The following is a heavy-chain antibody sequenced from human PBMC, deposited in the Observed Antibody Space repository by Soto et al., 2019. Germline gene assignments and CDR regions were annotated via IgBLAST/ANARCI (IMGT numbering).Heavy chain of an antibody. CDR1: GGTFSSYA. Sequence: ASVKVSCKASGGTFSSYAISWVRQAPGQGLEWMGIINPSGGSTSYAQKFQGRVTMTRDTSTSTVYMELSSLRSEDTAVYYCAKGGGNSVWYFDLWGRGTLVTVSS. CDR3: AKGGGNSVWYFDL. J-gene: IGHJ2*01. CDR2: INPSGGST. V-gene: IGHV1-46*01. D-gene: IGHD2-21*02.